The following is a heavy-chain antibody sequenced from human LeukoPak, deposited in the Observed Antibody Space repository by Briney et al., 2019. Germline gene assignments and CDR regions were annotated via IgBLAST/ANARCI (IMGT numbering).Heavy chain of an antibody. J-gene: IGHJ4*02. CDR2: INSDGSST. CDR3: ARGQREYSGYWQQPDLTNDY. CDR1: GFTFSSSW. Sequence: GGSLRLSCTASGFTFSSSWMHWVRQAPGKGLMWVSRINSDGSSTSYADSVKGRFTISRDNAKNTLYLQMNSLRAEDTAVYYCARGQREYSGYWQQPDLTNDYWGQGTLVTVSS. D-gene: IGHD5-12*01. V-gene: IGHV3-74*01.